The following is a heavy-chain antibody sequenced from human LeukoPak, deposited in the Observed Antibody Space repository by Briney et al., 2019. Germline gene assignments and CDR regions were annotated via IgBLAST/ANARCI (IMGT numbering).Heavy chain of an antibody. V-gene: IGHV4-39*01. CDR2: IYYSGST. CDR3: ARPRYSRDNWYFDL. CDR1: GGSISSSSYY. Sequence: SETLSLTCTVSGGSISSSSYYWGWIRQPPGKGLEWIGSIYYSGSTYYNPSLKSRVTISVDTSKNQFSLKLSSVTAADTAVYYCARPRYSRDNWYFDLWGRGTLVTVSS. J-gene: IGHJ2*01. D-gene: IGHD6-13*01.